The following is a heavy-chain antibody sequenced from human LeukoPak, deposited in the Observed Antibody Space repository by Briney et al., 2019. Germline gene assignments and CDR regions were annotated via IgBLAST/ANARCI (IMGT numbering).Heavy chain of an antibody. V-gene: IGHV3-23*01. J-gene: IGHJ2*01. Sequence: PGGSLRLSCAASGFTFSNYAMNWVRQAPGKGLEWVSTISGGADTTYYGGSVKGRFSISRENGDNSLYLQMNSLRVGDTAMYYCARAAVSRPWYFDLWGRGALVTVSS. CDR1: GFTFSNYA. D-gene: IGHD4-17*01. CDR3: ARAAVSRPWYFDL. CDR2: ISGGADTT.